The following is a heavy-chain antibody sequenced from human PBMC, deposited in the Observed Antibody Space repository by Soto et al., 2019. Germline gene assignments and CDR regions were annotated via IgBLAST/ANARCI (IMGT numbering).Heavy chain of an antibody. J-gene: IGHJ5*02. Sequence: EVQLVESGGGLVKPGGSLRLSCVASGLTFSTYSVTWVRQAQGKGLEWVASLSTSFYSQYVDSVKGRFTISRDNAQNSLFLQMNSLRVDDTAVYYCASLTGKYDLDPWGQGTLVTVSS. CDR2: LSTSFYS. D-gene: IGHD7-27*01. CDR1: GLTFSTYS. CDR3: ASLTGKYDLDP. V-gene: IGHV3-21*01.